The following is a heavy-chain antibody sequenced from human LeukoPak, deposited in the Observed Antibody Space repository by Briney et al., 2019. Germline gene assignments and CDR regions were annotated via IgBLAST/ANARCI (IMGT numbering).Heavy chain of an antibody. CDR2: IYYGGST. J-gene: IGHJ4*02. CDR1: GGSISSSSYY. V-gene: IGHV4-39*01. CDR3: ARRIIVATIDY. D-gene: IGHD5-12*01. Sequence: SETLSLTCTVSGGSISSSSYYWAWIRQPPGKGLEWIGSIYYGGSTYYNPSLKSRVTTSADTSKNQFSLKLSSVTAADTAVYFCARRIIVATIDYWGQGTLVTVSS.